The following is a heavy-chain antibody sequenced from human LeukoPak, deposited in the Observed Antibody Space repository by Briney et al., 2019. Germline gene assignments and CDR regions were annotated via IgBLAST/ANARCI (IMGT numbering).Heavy chain of an antibody. CDR2: INYSGST. Sequence: SETLSLTCTVSGGSISSYYWSWIRQPPGKGLEWIGYINYSGSTNYNPSLKSRVTISVDTSKNQFSLKLSSVTAADTAVYYCARHSSSWYSNWFDPWGQGTLVTVSS. V-gene: IGHV4-59*08. D-gene: IGHD6-13*01. CDR1: GGSISSYY. J-gene: IGHJ5*02. CDR3: ARHSSSWYSNWFDP.